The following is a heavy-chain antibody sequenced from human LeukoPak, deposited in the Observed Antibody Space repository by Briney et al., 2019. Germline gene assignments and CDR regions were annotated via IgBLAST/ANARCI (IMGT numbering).Heavy chain of an antibody. CDR2: IIPILGIA. D-gene: IGHD3-22*01. V-gene: IGHV1-69*04. Sequence: SVKVSCKASGSTFSSYAISWVRQAPGQGLEWMGRIIPILGIANYAQKFQGRVTITADKSTSTAYMELSSLRSEDTAVYYCARAYYYDSSGYYYVSGSVFDYWGQGTLVTVSS. J-gene: IGHJ4*02. CDR3: ARAYYYDSSGYYYVSGSVFDY. CDR1: GSTFSSYA.